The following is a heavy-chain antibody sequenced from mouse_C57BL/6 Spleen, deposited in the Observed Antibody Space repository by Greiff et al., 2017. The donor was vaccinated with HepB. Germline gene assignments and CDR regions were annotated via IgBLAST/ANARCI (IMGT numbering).Heavy chain of an antibody. Sequence: EVQLVESGGDLVKPGGSLKLSCAASGFTFSSYGMSWVRQTPDKRLEWVATISSGGSYTYYPDSVKGRFTISRDNAKNTLYLQLSSLKSEDTAMYYCARKHYYGSSYEGYAMDYWGQGTSVTVSS. V-gene: IGHV5-6*01. CDR3: ARKHYYGSSYEGYAMDY. J-gene: IGHJ4*01. CDR2: ISSGGSYT. CDR1: GFTFSSYG. D-gene: IGHD1-1*01.